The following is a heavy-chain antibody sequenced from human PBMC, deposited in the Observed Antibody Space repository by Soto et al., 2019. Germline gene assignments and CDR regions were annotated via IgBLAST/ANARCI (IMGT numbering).Heavy chain of an antibody. Sequence: AVKVSCKASGGTFSSYAISWVRQAPGQGLEWMGGIIPIFGTANYAQKFQGRVTITADKSTSTAYMELSSLRSEDTAVYYCSCYYDFSSGYYDWFDPWGQGTLVTVSS. J-gene: IGHJ5*02. CDR2: IIPIFGTA. CDR3: SCYYDFSSGYYDWFDP. CDR1: GGTFSSYA. V-gene: IGHV1-69*06. D-gene: IGHD3-3*01.